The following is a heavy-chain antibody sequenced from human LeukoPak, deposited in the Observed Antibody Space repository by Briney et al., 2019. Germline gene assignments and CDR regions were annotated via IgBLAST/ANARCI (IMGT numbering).Heavy chain of an antibody. CDR3: ARDGGYGSGSYDY. V-gene: IGHV4-4*02. D-gene: IGHD3-10*01. CDR1: GGSISSSNW. CDR2: IYHSGST. Sequence: SGTLSLTCAVSGGSISSSNWWSWVRQPPGKGLEWIGEIYHSGSTNYNPSLKSRVTISVDKSKNQFSLKLSSVTAADTAVYYCARDGGYGSGSYDYWGQGTLVTVSS. J-gene: IGHJ4*02.